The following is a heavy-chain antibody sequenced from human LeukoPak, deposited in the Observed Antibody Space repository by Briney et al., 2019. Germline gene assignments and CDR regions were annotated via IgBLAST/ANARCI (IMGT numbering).Heavy chain of an antibody. CDR1: GYTFTGYY. D-gene: IGHD5-18*01. CDR3: ATESYGYLWFDP. CDR2: INPNSGGT. Sequence: ASVKVSCKASGYTFTGYYMHWVRQAPGQGLEWMGWINPNSGGTNYAQTSQGRVTMTRDTSISTAYMELSRLRSDDTAVYYCATESYGYLWFDPWGQGTLVTVSS. V-gene: IGHV1-2*02. J-gene: IGHJ5*02.